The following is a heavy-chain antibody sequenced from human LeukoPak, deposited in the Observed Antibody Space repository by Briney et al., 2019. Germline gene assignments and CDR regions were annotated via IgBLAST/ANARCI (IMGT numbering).Heavy chain of an antibody. CDR2: ISWDGGST. D-gene: IGHD7-27*01. CDR1: GFTFDDYA. V-gene: IGHV3-43D*04. J-gene: IGHJ4*02. CDR3: AGGLFGLTGPIDY. Sequence: GGSLRLSCAASGFTFDDYAMHWVRQAPGKGLEWVSLISWDGGSTYYADSVKGRFTISRDNSKNSLYLQMNSLRAEDTALYYCAGGLFGLTGPIDYWGQGTLVTVSS.